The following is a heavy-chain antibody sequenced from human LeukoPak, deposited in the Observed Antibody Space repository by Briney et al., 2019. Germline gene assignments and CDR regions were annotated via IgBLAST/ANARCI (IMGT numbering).Heavy chain of an antibody. CDR3: VTDGSGWSRVH. J-gene: IGHJ4*02. Sequence: GGSLRLSCVVSGITFSSYSLSWVRQAPGKGLERVSLITGDSSEKYYADSVKGRFTISRDNAKNSLYLHMNSLRAEDAAVYYCVTDGSGWSRVHWGQGTLVTVSS. CDR1: GITFSSYS. V-gene: IGHV3-21*01. D-gene: IGHD6-19*01. CDR2: ITGDSSEK.